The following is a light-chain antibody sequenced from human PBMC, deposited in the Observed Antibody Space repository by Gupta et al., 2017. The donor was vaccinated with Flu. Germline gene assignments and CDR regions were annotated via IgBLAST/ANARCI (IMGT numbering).Light chain of an antibody. CDR2: EVS. V-gene: IGLV2-14*01. CDR1: SSDIGSYNF. J-gene: IGLJ1*01. Sequence: QSALPQPASVSGSPGQSITISCTGTSSDIGSYNFVSWYQQHPDKAPQLLIFEVSKRPAGVSSRFSASKSGNTASLTISGHQHEDEADYYCSSDKSGNTFVFGPRTKVTVL. CDR3: SSDKSGNTFV.